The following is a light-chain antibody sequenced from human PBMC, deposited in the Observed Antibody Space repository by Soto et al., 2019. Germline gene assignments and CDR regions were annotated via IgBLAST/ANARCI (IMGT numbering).Light chain of an antibody. J-gene: IGKJ1*01. CDR2: GAS. Sequence: AIQMTQSPSSLSASVGDRVTITCRASQGVRNDLGWYQQKPGKAPKLLIYGASTLQTGVPSRFSGGGSGTDFTLTISSLQPEDSATYYCLQDHNYPKTFGQGTKVDIK. CDR1: QGVRND. CDR3: LQDHNYPKT. V-gene: IGKV1-6*01.